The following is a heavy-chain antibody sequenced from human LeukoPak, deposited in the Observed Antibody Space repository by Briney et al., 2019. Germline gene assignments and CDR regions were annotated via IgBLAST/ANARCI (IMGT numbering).Heavy chain of an antibody. V-gene: IGHV1-46*01. D-gene: IGHD3-22*01. CDR2: INPSGGST. Sequence: ASVKVSCKASGYTFTSYYMHWVRQAPGQGLEWMGIINPSGGSTSYAQKFQGRVTMARDTSTSTVYMELSSLRSEDTAVYYCARGGVTMIVVVNNWFDPWGQGTLVTVSS. CDR3: ARGGVTMIVVVNNWFDP. J-gene: IGHJ5*02. CDR1: GYTFTSYY.